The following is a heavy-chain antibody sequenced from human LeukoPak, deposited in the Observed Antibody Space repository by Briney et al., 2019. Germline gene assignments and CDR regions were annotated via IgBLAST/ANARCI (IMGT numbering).Heavy chain of an antibody. CDR3: ARSRSIRRVGITIFGVGIDAFDI. D-gene: IGHD3-3*01. J-gene: IGHJ3*02. Sequence: ASVKVSCKASGGTFSSYAISWVRQAPGQGLEWMGGIIPICGTANYAQKFQGRVTITADESTSTAYMELSSLRAEDTAVYYCARSRSIRRVGITIFGVGIDAFDIWGQGTMVTVSS. V-gene: IGHV1-69*13. CDR2: IIPICGTA. CDR1: GGTFSSYA.